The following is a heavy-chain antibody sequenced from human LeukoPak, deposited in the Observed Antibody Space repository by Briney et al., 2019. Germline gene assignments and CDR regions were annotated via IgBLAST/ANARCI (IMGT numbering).Heavy chain of an antibody. D-gene: IGHD2-2*01. CDR3: AKVLGVPAAYLDY. V-gene: IGHV1-2*04. CDR2: INPNSGGT. CDR1: GYTFTGYY. Sequence: ASVKVSCKASGYTFTGYYMHWVRQAPGQVLEWMGWINPNSGGTNYAQKFQGWVTMTRDTSISTAYMELSRLRSDDTAVYYCAKVLGVPAAYLDYWGQGTLVTVSS. J-gene: IGHJ4*02.